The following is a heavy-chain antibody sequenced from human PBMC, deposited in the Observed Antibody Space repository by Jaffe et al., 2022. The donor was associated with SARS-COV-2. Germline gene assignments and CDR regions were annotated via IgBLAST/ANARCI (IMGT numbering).Heavy chain of an antibody. V-gene: IGHV4-59*01. Sequence: QVQLQESGPGLVKTSETLSLTCTVSGGSISSYYWSWIRQPPGKGLEWIGYIYNSGSTIYNPSLKSRVTISADTSKNQFSLKLSSVTAADTAVYYCAGELSDQYFDCWGQGTLVTVSS. D-gene: IGHD6-25*01. J-gene: IGHJ4*02. CDR3: AGELSDQYFDC. CDR1: GGSISSYY. CDR2: IYNSGST.